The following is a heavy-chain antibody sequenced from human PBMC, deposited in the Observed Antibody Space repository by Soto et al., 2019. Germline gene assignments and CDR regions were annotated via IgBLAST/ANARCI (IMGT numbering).Heavy chain of an antibody. CDR3: ARIAARPDYYYYGMDV. V-gene: IGHV1-69*13. D-gene: IGHD6-6*01. CDR1: GGTFSSYA. J-gene: IGHJ6*02. Sequence: SVKVSGKASGGTFSSYAISWVRQAPGQGLEWMGGIIPIFGTANYAQKFQGRVTITADESTSTAYMELSSLRSEDTAVYYCARIAARPDYYYYGMDVWGQGTTVTVSS. CDR2: IIPIFGTA.